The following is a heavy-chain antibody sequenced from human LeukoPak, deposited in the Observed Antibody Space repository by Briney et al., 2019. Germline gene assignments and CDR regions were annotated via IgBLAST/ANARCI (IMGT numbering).Heavy chain of an antibody. Sequence: SDTLSLTCIISGGSISSTTYYWGWIRQPPGKGLEWIGYVYYSGSTNYNPSLKSRVTISVDTSKNQFSLKLSSVTAADTAVYYCARTLTRAAAGGRTRFDPWGQGTLVTVSS. CDR2: VYYSGST. CDR3: ARTLTRAAAGGRTRFDP. D-gene: IGHD6-13*01. J-gene: IGHJ5*02. V-gene: IGHV4-61*05. CDR1: GGSISSTTYY.